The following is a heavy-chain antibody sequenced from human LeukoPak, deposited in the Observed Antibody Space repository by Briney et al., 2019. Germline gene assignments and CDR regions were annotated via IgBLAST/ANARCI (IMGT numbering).Heavy chain of an antibody. CDR2: IYYSGST. CDR3: AGVSY. V-gene: IGHV4-39*01. J-gene: IGHJ4*02. CDR1: GGSVSSSRYY. Sequence: SETLSLTCPVSGGSVSSSRYYWGWIRQPPGKGLEWIGSIYYSGSTYYNPSLKSRVTISVDTSKNQFSLKLSSVTAADTAVYYCAGVSYWGQGTLVTVSS.